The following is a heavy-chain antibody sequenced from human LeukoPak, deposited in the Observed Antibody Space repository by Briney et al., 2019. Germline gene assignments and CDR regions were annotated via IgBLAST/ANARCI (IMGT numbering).Heavy chain of an antibody. V-gene: IGHV1-24*01. CDR3: ATGHCNTSSCYYYMDV. J-gene: IGHJ6*03. D-gene: IGHD2/OR15-2a*01. Sequence: GASVKVSCKVSGYTLRELSMHWVRQAPAKGLQWMGVFDPEDGESIIAQKFQGRLTMTEGTSTDTAYMELSSLTSEDTAMYYCATGHCNTSSCYYYMDVWGKGTTVTVSS. CDR2: FDPEDGES. CDR1: GYTLRELS.